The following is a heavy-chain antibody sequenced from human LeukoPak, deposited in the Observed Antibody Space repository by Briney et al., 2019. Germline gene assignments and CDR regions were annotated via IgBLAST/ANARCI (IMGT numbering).Heavy chain of an antibody. CDR2: IYPGDSDT. CDR1: GYSFTSYW. Sequence: GESLKISCKGSGYSFTSYWIGWVRQTPGEGLEWVGIIYPGDSDTRYSPSVQGQVTISADKSISTAYLQWSSLKASDTAMYYCARWDYDILTSYLEYWGQGTLVTVSS. J-gene: IGHJ4*02. V-gene: IGHV5-51*01. D-gene: IGHD3-9*01. CDR3: ARWDYDILTSYLEY.